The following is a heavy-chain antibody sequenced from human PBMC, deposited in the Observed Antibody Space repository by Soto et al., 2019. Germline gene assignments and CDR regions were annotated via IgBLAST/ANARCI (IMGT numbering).Heavy chain of an antibody. V-gene: IGHV1-69*01. CDR1: GGTFSSYA. CDR3: ASAAVAGNSRKYAFDI. CDR2: IIPIFGTA. Sequence: QVQLVQSGAEVKKPGSSVKVSCKASGGTFSSYAISWVRQAPGQGLEWMGGIIPIFGTANYAQKFQGRVTITADESTSTAYMELSSLRSEDTAVYYCASAAVAGNSRKYAFDIWGQGTMVTVSS. J-gene: IGHJ3*02. D-gene: IGHD6-19*01.